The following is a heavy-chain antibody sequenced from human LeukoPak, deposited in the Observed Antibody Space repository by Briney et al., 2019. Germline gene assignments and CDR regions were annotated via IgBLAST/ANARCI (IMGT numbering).Heavy chain of an antibody. V-gene: IGHV3-30*18. J-gene: IGHJ6*03. Sequence: QTGGSLRLSCAASGFTFSSYGMHWVRQAPGKGLEWVAVISYDGSNKYYADSVKGRFTISRDNSKNTLYLQMNSLRAEDTAVYYCAKSYCSGGSCYDYYYYMDVWGKGTTVTVSS. CDR1: GFTFSSYG. CDR3: AKSYCSGGSCYDYYYYMDV. CDR2: ISYDGSNK. D-gene: IGHD2-15*01.